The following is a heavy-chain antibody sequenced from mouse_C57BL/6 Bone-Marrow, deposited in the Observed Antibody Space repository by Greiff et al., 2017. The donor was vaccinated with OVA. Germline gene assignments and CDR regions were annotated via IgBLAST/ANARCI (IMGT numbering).Heavy chain of an antibody. J-gene: IGHJ3*01. CDR1: GFTFSDYY. V-gene: IGHV5-16*01. Sequence: EVKLMESEGGLVQPGSSMKLSCTASGFTFSDYYMAWVRQVPEKGLEWVANINYDGSSTYYLDSLKSRFIISRDNAKNILYLQMSSLKSEDTATYYSAREEGYSIYVWTWCAYWGQETLVTVSA. D-gene: IGHD2-5*01. CDR3: AREEGYSIYVWTWCAY. CDR2: INYDGSST.